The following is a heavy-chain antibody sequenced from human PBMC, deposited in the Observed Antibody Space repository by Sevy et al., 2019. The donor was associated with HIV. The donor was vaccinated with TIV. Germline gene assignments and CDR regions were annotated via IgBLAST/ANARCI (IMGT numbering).Heavy chain of an antibody. J-gene: IGHJ4*02. V-gene: IGHV3-23*01. CDR2: ISGSGGST. D-gene: IGHD3-22*01. Sequence: GGSLRLSCAASGFTFSSYAMSWVRQAPGKGLEWVSAISGSGGSTYYADSVKGRFTISRDNSKNTLYQQMNSLRAEDTAVYYCARALLGYYYDSSGYYLFDYWGQGTLVTVSS. CDR1: GFTFSSYA. CDR3: ARALLGYYYDSSGYYLFDY.